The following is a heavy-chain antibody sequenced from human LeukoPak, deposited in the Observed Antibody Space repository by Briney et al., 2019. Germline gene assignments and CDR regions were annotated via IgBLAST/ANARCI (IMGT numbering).Heavy chain of an antibody. Sequence: ASVKVSCKASGYTFTAYYMHWVRQAPGQGLEWMGWINPNSGGTNYAQKFQGRVTMTRDTSISTAYMELSRLRSDDTAVYYCARGRPYYDFWSGYTPGWGQGTLVTVSS. D-gene: IGHD3-3*01. J-gene: IGHJ4*02. CDR3: ARGRPYYDFWSGYTPG. V-gene: IGHV1-2*02. CDR2: INPNSGGT. CDR1: GYTFTAYY.